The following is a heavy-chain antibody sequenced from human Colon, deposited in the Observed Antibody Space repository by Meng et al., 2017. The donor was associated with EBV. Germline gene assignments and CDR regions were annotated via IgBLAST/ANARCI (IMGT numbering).Heavy chain of an antibody. CDR1: GDSISNNW. J-gene: IGHJ4*02. V-gene: IGHV4-4*02. CDR3: ARNGDYNPGLY. Sequence: VHLQGSGPGLVKPSGTLSLTCAVSGDSISNNWWSWARQPPGKGLEWIGEIYHSGTTNYNPSLRSRVTISVDKSKNQFSLQLTSVTAADTAVYYCARNGDYNPGLYWGQGTLVTVSS. CDR2: IYHSGTT. D-gene: IGHD4-17*01.